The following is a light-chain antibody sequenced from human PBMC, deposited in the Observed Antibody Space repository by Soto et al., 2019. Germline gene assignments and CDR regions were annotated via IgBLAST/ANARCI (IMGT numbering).Light chain of an antibody. Sequence: PGERATLSCRASQSVSSLAWYQQKPGQAPRLLIYDAFTRATGIPARFSGSGSGTEFSLTISSLQSEDFVVYYCQQYNNWPLTFGGGTKVDIK. V-gene: IGKV3-15*01. CDR2: DAF. CDR1: QSVSS. CDR3: QQYNNWPLT. J-gene: IGKJ4*01.